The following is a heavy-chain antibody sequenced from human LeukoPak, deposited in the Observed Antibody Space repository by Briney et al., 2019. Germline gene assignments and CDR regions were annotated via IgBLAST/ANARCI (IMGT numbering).Heavy chain of an antibody. D-gene: IGHD3-9*01. CDR3: ARGESVRYFGTYFDY. Sequence: PSETLSLTCTVSGGSISSYYWGWIRQPPGKGLEWIGSICYSGSTYYNPSLKSRVTISVDTSKNPFSLKLSSVTAADTAVYYCARGESVRYFGTYFDYWGQGTLVTVSS. CDR1: GGSISSYY. J-gene: IGHJ4*02. CDR2: ICYSGST. V-gene: IGHV4-39*01.